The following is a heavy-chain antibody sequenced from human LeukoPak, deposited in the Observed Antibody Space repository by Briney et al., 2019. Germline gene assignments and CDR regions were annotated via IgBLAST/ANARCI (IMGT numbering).Heavy chain of an antibody. Sequence: GGSLRLSCAASGFTFSNAWMNWVRQAPGKGLEWVSGISGSGGSTYYADSVKGRFTISRDNSKHTLFLQMSSLRAEDAAVYYCAKGSPLDLEAGQSYYYGLGVWGQGTTVTVSS. CDR2: ISGSGGST. V-gene: IGHV3-23*01. J-gene: IGHJ6*02. D-gene: IGHD1-14*01. CDR1: GFTFSNAW. CDR3: AKGSPLDLEAGQSYYYGLGV.